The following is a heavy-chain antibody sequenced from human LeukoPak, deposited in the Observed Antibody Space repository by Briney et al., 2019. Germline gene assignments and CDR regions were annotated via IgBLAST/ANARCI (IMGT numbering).Heavy chain of an antibody. Sequence: SETLSLTCAVYGGSFSGYYWSWIRQPPGKGLEWIGEINHSGSTNCNPSLKSRVTISVDTSKKQFSLKLSSVTAADTAVYYCVTYYFDSSGPKKNYWGQGTLVTVSS. CDR3: VTYYFDSSGPKKNY. D-gene: IGHD3-22*01. V-gene: IGHV4-34*01. J-gene: IGHJ4*02. CDR2: INHSGST. CDR1: GGSFSGYY.